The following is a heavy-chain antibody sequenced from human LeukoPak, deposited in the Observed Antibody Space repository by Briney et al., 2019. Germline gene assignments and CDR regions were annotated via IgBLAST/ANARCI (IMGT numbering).Heavy chain of an antibody. J-gene: IGHJ4*02. CDR2: IWSDGSYK. Sequence: GGSLRLSCAASGFVFSSYGMHWVRQAPGKGLEWVAVIWSDGSYKDYADSVKGRSTTSRDNSKNTLYLQMNSLRAEDTAVYYCARDGGSGSPKVYFDYWGQGTLVTVSS. D-gene: IGHD3-10*01. V-gene: IGHV3-33*01. CDR3: ARDGGSGSPKVYFDY. CDR1: GFVFSSYG.